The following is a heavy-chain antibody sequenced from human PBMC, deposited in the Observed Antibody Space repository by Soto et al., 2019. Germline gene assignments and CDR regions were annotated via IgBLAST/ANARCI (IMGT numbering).Heavy chain of an antibody. V-gene: IGHV3-74*01. CDR2: MNGDGSIT. CDR1: QFTFSQYW. Sequence: GGSLRLSCSCSQFTFSQYWMHWVRQAPGKGLMWVSRMNGDGSITNYADSVKGRFTISRDNAKNTLYLQMNSLRAEDTAVYYCTKDTCGAEDYWGQGTLVTVSS. J-gene: IGHJ4*02. CDR3: TKDTCGAEDY. D-gene: IGHD2-21*01.